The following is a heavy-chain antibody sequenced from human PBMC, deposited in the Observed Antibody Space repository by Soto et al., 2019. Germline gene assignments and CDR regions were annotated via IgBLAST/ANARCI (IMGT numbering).Heavy chain of an antibody. CDR1: GYTFTSYD. V-gene: IGHV1-8*01. CDR3: ARGDYDFWSGYYPKSFDY. J-gene: IGHJ4*02. D-gene: IGHD3-3*01. Sequence: QVPLVQSGAEVKKPGASVKVSCKASGYTFTSYDINWVRQATGQGLEWMGWMNPNSGNTGYAQKFQGRVTMTRNTSISTAYMELSSLRSEDTAVYHCARGDYDFWSGYYPKSFDYWGQGTLVTVSS. CDR2: MNPNSGNT.